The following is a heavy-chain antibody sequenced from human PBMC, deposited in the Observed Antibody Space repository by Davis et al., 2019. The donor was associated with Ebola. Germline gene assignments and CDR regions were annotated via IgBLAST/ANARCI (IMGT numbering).Heavy chain of an antibody. Sequence: GSLRLSCAVYGGSFSGYYWSCIRQPPGKGLEWIGEINHSGSTNYNPSLKSRVTISVDTSKNQFSLKLSSVTAADTAVYYCARGEATVTTWAYYYYGMDVWGKGTTVTVSS. D-gene: IGHD4-11*01. J-gene: IGHJ6*04. CDR1: GGSFSGYY. CDR3: ARGEATVTTWAYYYYGMDV. CDR2: INHSGST. V-gene: IGHV4-34*01.